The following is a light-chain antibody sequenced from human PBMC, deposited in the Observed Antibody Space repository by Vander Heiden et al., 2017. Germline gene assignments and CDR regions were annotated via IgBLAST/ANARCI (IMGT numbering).Light chain of an antibody. CDR3: QQYYSTPFT. Sequence: DILMTQSPDSLAVSLGERDTINCKSSQSVLYSSNNKNYLAWYQQKPGQPPKLLIYWASTRESGVPDRFSGSGSGTDFTLTISSLQAEDVAVYYCQQYYSTPFTFGHGTKVDIK. CDR2: WAS. V-gene: IGKV4-1*01. CDR1: QSVLYSSNNKNY. J-gene: IGKJ3*01.